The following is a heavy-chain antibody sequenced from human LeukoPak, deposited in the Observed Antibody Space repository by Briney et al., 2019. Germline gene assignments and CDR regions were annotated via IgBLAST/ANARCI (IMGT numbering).Heavy chain of an antibody. CDR1: GYTFTGYY. D-gene: IGHD3-22*01. Sequence: ASVKVSCKASGYTFTGYYMHWVRQAPGQGLEWMGWINPNSGGTNYAQKFQGRVTMTRDTSISTAYMELSRLRSDDTAVYYCARDRYYYDRSGYPFDYWGQGTLVTVSS. CDR3: ARDRYYYDRSGYPFDY. CDR2: INPNSGGT. J-gene: IGHJ4*02. V-gene: IGHV1-2*02.